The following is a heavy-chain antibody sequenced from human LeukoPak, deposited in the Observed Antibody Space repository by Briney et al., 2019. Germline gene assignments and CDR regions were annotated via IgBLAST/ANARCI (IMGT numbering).Heavy chain of an antibody. Sequence: SETLSLTCAVYGGSFSGYSWSWIRQPPGKGLEWIGYIYHSGSTYYNPSLKSRVTISVDRSKNQFSLKLSSVTAADTAVYYCASRRYREYAFDNWGQGTMVTVSS. CDR3: ASRRYREYAFDN. J-gene: IGHJ3*02. CDR2: IYHSGST. V-gene: IGHV4-30-2*01. D-gene: IGHD5-18*01. CDR1: GGSFSGYS.